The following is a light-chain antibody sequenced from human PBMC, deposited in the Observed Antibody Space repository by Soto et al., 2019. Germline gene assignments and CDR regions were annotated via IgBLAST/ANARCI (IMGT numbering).Light chain of an antibody. CDR3: ASWDDGLSGPV. CDR1: SSNIGDNS. J-gene: IGLJ3*02. CDR2: RNN. V-gene: IGLV1-47*01. Sequence: QSVPTQPPSASGTPGQSVTISCSGSSSNIGDNSVCWYQHVPGAAPRLLIFRNNQRFSGVPGRFSGSKSGTSASLAISGLRSEDEADYYCASWDDGLSGPVFGGGTKLTVL.